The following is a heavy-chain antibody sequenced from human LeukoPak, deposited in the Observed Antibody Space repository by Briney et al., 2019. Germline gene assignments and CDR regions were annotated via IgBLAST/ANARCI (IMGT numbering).Heavy chain of an antibody. D-gene: IGHD1-26*01. Sequence: SETLSLTCTVSGYSISSGYYWGWIRQPPGKGLEWIGSIYHSGSTYYKPSLKSRVTISVDTSKNQFSLKLSSVTAADTAVYYCASLRERSYYARGFDYWGQGTLVTVSS. J-gene: IGHJ4*02. V-gene: IGHV4-38-2*02. CDR3: ASLRERSYYARGFDY. CDR1: GYSISSGYY. CDR2: IYHSGST.